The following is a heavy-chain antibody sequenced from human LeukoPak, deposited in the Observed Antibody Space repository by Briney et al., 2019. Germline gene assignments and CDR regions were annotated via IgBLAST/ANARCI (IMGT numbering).Heavy chain of an antibody. Sequence: GGSLRLSCAASGFTFSSYWMHWVCQAPGKGLLWVSRINSDGSSTSYADSVKGRFTISRDNAKNTLYLQMNSLRAEDTAVYYCARRIAAAAAPYYFDYWGQGTLVTVSS. V-gene: IGHV3-74*01. CDR3: ARRIAAAAAPYYFDY. CDR2: INSDGSST. D-gene: IGHD6-13*01. CDR1: GFTFSSYW. J-gene: IGHJ4*02.